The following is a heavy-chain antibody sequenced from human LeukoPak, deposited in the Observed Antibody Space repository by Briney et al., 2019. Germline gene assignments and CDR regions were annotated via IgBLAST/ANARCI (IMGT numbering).Heavy chain of an antibody. CDR1: GFTFSTYA. CDR3: AKAKEGWLPPFDY. CDR2: ISGSGGST. V-gene: IGHV3-23*01. D-gene: IGHD6-19*01. Sequence: GGSLRLSCAASGFTFSTYAMSWVRQAPGKGLEWVSAISGSGGSTYYADSVKGRFTISRDNSKNTLYVQMNSLRAEDTAVYYCAKAKEGWLPPFDYWGQGTLVTVFS. J-gene: IGHJ4*02.